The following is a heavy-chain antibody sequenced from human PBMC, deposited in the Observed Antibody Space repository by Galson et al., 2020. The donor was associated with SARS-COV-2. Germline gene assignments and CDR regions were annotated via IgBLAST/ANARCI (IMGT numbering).Heavy chain of an antibody. D-gene: IGHD3-10*01. CDR3: AREATTLIRGLVRGAGLDV. Sequence: TGGSLRLSCAASGFPFNNFDMHWVRQAPGEGLQWVATIESSGDTYYADSIKGRFTISRENAKNSLFLQMNSLGSGDTAVYYCAREATTLIRGLVRGAGLDVWGQGTTVTVSS. J-gene: IGHJ6*02. V-gene: IGHV3-13*04. CDR2: IESSGDT. CDR1: GFPFNNFD.